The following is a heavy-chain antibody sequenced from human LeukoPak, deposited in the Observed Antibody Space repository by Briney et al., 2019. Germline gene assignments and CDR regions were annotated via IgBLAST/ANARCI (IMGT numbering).Heavy chain of an antibody. Sequence: PGRSLRLSCAASGFTLSNYAMHWVRQAPGKGLEWVAVISYDGSYKYYAESVKGRFTISRDNSKNTLYLQMNSLRAKDTAVHYCAKDGPQTTGSVGAFDIWGQGTMVTVSS. D-gene: IGHD1-14*01. CDR1: GFTLSNYA. J-gene: IGHJ3*02. CDR2: ISYDGSYK. V-gene: IGHV3-30*18. CDR3: AKDGPQTTGSVGAFDI.